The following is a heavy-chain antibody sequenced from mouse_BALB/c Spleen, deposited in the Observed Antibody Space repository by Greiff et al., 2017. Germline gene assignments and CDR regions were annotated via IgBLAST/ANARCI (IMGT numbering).Heavy chain of an antibody. V-gene: IGHV1-14*01. Sequence: VQLQQSGPELVKPGASVKMSCKASGYTFTSYVMHWVKQKPGQGLEWIGNINPYNAGTNYNEKFKGKATLTSDKSSSTAYLELSSLTSEDSAVYYCARPVGYDGFDYWGQGSTLTVTS. CDR2: INPYNAGT. J-gene: IGHJ2*01. CDR1: GYTFTSYV. CDR3: ARPVGYDGFDY. D-gene: IGHD1-1*01.